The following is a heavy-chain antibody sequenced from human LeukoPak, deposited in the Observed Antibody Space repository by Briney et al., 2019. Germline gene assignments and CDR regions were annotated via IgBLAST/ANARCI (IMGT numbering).Heavy chain of an antibody. CDR3: ARDRGYGDYAFEA. D-gene: IGHD4-17*01. CDR1: NDSISNGYY. J-gene: IGHJ5*02. CDR2: VYHTGST. Sequence: PSETLSLTCTVSNDSISNGYYWGWIRLPPGKGLEWIGSVYHTGSTYYNPSLKSRVTISVDTSKNQFSLRLSSVTAAGTAVYYCARDRGYGDYAFEAWGQGTLVTVSS. V-gene: IGHV4-38-2*02.